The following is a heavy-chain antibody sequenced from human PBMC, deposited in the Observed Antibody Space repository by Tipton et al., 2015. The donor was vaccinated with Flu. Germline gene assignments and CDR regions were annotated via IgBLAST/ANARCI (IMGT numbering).Heavy chain of an antibody. J-gene: IGHJ4*02. CDR1: GFTFSSYA. V-gene: IGHV3-33*01. Sequence: SLRLSCAASGFTFSSYAMHWVRQAPGKGLEWVAGIWYDGSNKYYADPVKGRFTISRDNSKNTLYLQMNSLRAEDTAVYYCARGYDILTDGGVYFDYWGQGTLVTVSS. D-gene: IGHD3-9*01. CDR2: IWYDGSNK. CDR3: ARGYDILTDGGVYFDY.